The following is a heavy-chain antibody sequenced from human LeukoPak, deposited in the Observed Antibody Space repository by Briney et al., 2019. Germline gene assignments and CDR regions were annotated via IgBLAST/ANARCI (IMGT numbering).Heavy chain of an antibody. CDR2: IYDSGST. D-gene: IGHD3-22*01. V-gene: IGHV4-59*01. CDR1: GGSISTYY. CDR3: ARDLRHGTSENYYDSSGYYSLGFDH. J-gene: IGHJ4*02. Sequence: PSETLSLTCTVSGGSISTYYWSWIRQPPGKGLEWIGYIYDSGSTSYNPSLNSRVTISVDTAKDQFSLKLSSVTSADTAVYYCARDLRHGTSENYYDSSGYYSLGFDHWGQGTLLTVSS.